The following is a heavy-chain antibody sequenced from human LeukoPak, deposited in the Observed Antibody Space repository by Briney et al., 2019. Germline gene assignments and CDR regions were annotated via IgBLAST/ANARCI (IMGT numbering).Heavy chain of an antibody. Sequence: GGSLRLSCAASGFTFSNYGMNWVRQAPGKGLEWVSRISGTGGTTFYADSVKGRFTISRDNSKNTLYLQMNSLRAEDTAVYYCAKAYYDSSGYYKNYFDYWGQGTLVTVSS. CDR3: AKAYYDSSGYYKNYFDY. D-gene: IGHD3-22*01. CDR1: GFTFSNYG. J-gene: IGHJ4*02. CDR2: ISGTGGTT. V-gene: IGHV3-23*01.